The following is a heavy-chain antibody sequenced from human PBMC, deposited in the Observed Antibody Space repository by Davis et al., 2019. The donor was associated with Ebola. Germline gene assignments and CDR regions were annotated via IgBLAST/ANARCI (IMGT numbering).Heavy chain of an antibody. V-gene: IGHV3-72*01. J-gene: IGHJ4*02. CDR2: IKTRGNSYTT. Sequence: GESLKISCAASGFTFSTCSMNWVRQAPGEGLECVGRIKTRGNSYTTQYATSVKGRFTISRDDSKNLLYLEMNSLRAEDTAVYYCADLGAGSDYWGQGTPVTVSS. D-gene: IGHD3-16*01. CDR1: GFTFSTCS. CDR3: ADLGAGSDY.